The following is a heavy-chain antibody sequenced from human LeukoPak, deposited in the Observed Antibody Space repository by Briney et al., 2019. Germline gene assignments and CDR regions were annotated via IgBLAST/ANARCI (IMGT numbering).Heavy chain of an antibody. CDR1: GFTFSSYG. J-gene: IGHJ4*02. V-gene: IGHV3-30*18. Sequence: PGGSLRLSCAASGFTFSSYGMHWVRQAPGRGLEWVAVISYDGSNKYYADSVKGRFTISRDNSKNTLYLQMNSLRAEDTAVYYCAKESTPGYSGTPGGFDYWGQGTLVTVSS. CDR2: ISYDGSNK. D-gene: IGHD1-26*01. CDR3: AKESTPGYSGTPGGFDY.